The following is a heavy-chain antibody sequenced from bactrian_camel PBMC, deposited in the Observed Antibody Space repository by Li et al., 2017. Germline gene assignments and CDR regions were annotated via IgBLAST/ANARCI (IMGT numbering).Heavy chain of an antibody. CDR3: ASPFQGPYNY. CDR2: EYRGTI. CDR1: YTDNPYC. V-gene: IGHV3S9*01. J-gene: IGHJ4*01. Sequence: HVQLVESGGGSVQAGGSLTLSCVYTDNPYCMGWFRQAPGKGLEWVSSEYRGTIGYADSVKGRFTISRDNARDTLYLQMNSLKSEDTALYYCASPFQGPYNYWGQGTQVTVS.